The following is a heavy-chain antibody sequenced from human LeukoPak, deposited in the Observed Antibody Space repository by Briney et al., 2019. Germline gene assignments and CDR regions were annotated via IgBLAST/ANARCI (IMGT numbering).Heavy chain of an antibody. J-gene: IGHJ6*02. CDR3: AIQSYGMDV. Sequence: PGGYLRLSCAASGFSFSNHGIHWVRQAPGKGLEWVSLIWYDGSNKYYADSVKGRFTTSRDNSKNTLYLQMNSLRAEDTAVYYCAIQSYGMDVWGQGTTVTVSS. V-gene: IGHV3-30*02. CDR2: IWYDGSNK. CDR1: GFSFSNHG.